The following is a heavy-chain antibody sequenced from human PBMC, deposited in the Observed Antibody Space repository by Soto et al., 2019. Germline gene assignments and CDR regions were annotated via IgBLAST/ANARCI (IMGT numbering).Heavy chain of an antibody. J-gene: IGHJ4*02. V-gene: IGHV3-30-3*01. Sequence: QVQLVESGGGVVQPGRSLKLSCAASGFTFSSYAMHWVRQAPGKGLEWLAFISFDGSTEYYADSVKDRFTVSRDNSKNMLYVQMSSLRPEDTAVYYCGRDRRFGNGYKLGFDNWGQGTLVTVSS. CDR3: GRDRRFGNGYKLGFDN. CDR2: ISFDGSTE. D-gene: IGHD3-10*01. CDR1: GFTFSSYA.